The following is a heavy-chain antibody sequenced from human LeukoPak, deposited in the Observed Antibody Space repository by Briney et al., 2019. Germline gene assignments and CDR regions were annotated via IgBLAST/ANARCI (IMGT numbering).Heavy chain of an antibody. D-gene: IGHD3-10*01. CDR3: ARWYGVSPFDY. CDR2: ISAHNGNT. CDR1: GYSFTNYG. J-gene: IGHJ4*02. V-gene: IGHV1-18*01. Sequence: GASVKVSCKASGYSFTNYGIIWVRQTPGQGLQWMGWISAHNGNTNYAQKLQGRVTLTTDTSTSTVYMELRSLRSDDTAVYYCARWYGVSPFDYWGQGTLVTVSS.